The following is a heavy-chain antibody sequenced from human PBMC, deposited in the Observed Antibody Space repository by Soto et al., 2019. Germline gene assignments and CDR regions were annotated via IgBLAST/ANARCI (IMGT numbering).Heavy chain of an antibody. CDR1: GFAFHDYA. Sequence: EVQLVESGGGLVQPGRSLTLSCAASGFAFHDYAMHWVRQDPGKGLEWVSSISWNSGKIGYAGSVKGRFTISRDNAKIFVYLQMNSLRAEDTALYYCAKDKSNEELSVYYYNGLDVWGQGTTVIVSS. CDR3: AKDKSNEELSVYYYNGLDV. D-gene: IGHD3-16*02. V-gene: IGHV3-9*01. CDR2: ISWNSGKI. J-gene: IGHJ6*02.